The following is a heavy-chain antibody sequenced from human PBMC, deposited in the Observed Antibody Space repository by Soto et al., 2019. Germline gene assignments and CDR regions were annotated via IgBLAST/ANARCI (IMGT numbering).Heavy chain of an antibody. D-gene: IGHD2-2*01. V-gene: IGHV1-69*13. CDR1: GGTFSSYS. Sequence: SVKVSCKASGGTFSSYSIRWVRQAPGQGLEWMGGIIPIFGTANYAQKFQGRVTITADESTSTAYMELSSLRSEDTAVYYCARRLGYCSSTSCSLGGGDYWGQGTLVTVSS. CDR3: ARRLGYCSSTSCSLGGGDY. J-gene: IGHJ4*02. CDR2: IIPIFGTA.